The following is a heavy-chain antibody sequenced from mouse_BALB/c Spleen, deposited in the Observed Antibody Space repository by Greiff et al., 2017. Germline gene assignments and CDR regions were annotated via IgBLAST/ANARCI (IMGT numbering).Heavy chain of an antibody. CDR3: ASGAHGSDGFLFAY. CDR1: GFTFSSYG. V-gene: IGHV5-6-3*01. J-gene: IGHJ3*01. Sequence: EVKLVESGGGLVQPGGSLKLSCAASGFTFSSYGMSWVRQTPDKRLELVATINSNGGSTYYPDSVKGRFTISRDNAKNTLYLQMSSLKSEDTAMCYCASGAHGSDGFLFAYWGQGTLVTVSA. CDR2: INSNGGST.